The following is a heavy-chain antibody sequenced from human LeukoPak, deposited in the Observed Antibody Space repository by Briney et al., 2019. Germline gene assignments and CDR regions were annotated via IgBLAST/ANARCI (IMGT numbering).Heavy chain of an antibody. J-gene: IGHJ3*02. Sequence: GGSLRLSCAASGFTFSSYSMNWARQAPGKGLEWVSSISSSSSYIYYADSVKGRFTISRDNAKNSLYLQMNSLRAEDTAVYYCARVETLRYGSGSYYAFDIWGQGTMVTVSS. CDR3: ARVETLRYGSGSYYAFDI. CDR2: ISSSSSYI. CDR1: GFTFSSYS. D-gene: IGHD3-10*01. V-gene: IGHV3-21*01.